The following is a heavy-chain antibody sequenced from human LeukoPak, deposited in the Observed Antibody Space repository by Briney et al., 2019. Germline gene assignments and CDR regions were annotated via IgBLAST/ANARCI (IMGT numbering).Heavy chain of an antibody. CDR3: AKGFFSGSPPDY. CDR1: GFTFSSYG. CDR2: ISYDGSNK. J-gene: IGHJ4*02. V-gene: IGHV3-30*18. Sequence: GGSLRLSCAASGFTFSSYGMHWVRQAPGKGLEWVAIISYDGSNKYFADSVKGRFTISRDNSKNTLYLQMNSLRAEDTAVYYCAKGFFSGSPPDYWGQGTLVTVSS. D-gene: IGHD1-26*01.